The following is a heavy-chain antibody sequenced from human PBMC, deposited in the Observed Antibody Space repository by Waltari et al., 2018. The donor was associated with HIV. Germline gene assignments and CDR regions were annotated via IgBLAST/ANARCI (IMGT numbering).Heavy chain of an antibody. CDR3: ARGRLRQGLRNYYYGMDV. Sequence: QLPLVQSGAEVKKPGAPVTVSCKAAGYNFTSYDADSVRLATGHAVEWMGWINPNSGNTGYAQKFQGRVTMTRNTSISTAYMELNSLRSEDTAVYYCARGRLRQGLRNYYYGMDVWGQGTTVTVSS. CDR2: INPNSGNT. V-gene: IGHV1-8*01. J-gene: IGHJ6*02. CDR1: GYNFTSYD. D-gene: IGHD3-16*01.